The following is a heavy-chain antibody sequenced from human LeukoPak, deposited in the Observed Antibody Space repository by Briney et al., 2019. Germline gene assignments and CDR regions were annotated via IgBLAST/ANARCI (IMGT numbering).Heavy chain of an antibody. J-gene: IGHJ4*02. Sequence: PGGSLRLSCAASGFTFSSAWMSWVRQAPGQGLEFLGRIKTKTDGGTTDYAAPVKGRFTISRDDSKDTLYLQMNSLKSDDTAVYYCANIFGGNSHRSDYWGQGTLVTVSS. V-gene: IGHV3-15*01. D-gene: IGHD4-23*01. CDR1: GFTFSSAW. CDR2: IKTKTDGGTT. CDR3: ANIFGGNSHRSDY.